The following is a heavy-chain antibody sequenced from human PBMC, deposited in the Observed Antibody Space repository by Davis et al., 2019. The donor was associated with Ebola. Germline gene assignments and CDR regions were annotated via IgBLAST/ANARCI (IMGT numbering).Heavy chain of an antibody. CDR1: GYTFSNYW. D-gene: IGHD6-6*01. J-gene: IGHJ4*02. V-gene: IGHV5-51*01. CDR2: IYPGDSDT. CDR3: ARHRIPAPLAAPSFIDY. Sequence: GESLKISCEGSGYTFSNYWIGWVRQMPGKGLEWMGTIYPGDSDTRYSPSFQGQVTISADKSTSSAYLQWSSLKASDTAMYYCARHRIPAPLAAPSFIDYWGQGTLVTVSS.